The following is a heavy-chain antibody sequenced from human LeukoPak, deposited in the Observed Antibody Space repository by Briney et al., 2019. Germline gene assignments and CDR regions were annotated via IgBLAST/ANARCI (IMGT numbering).Heavy chain of an antibody. CDR2: ITSSSSYI. CDR3: AKTGMLRRVGYLDV. CDR1: GFTFSSYT. Sequence: NPGGSLRLSCAASGFTFSSYTMNWVRQAPGKGLEWVSSITSSSSYIYYADSVKGRFTISRDNAKNSLYLQMNSLRVEDTAVYYCAKTGMLRRVGYLDVWGKGTAVIVSS. V-gene: IGHV3-21*03. D-gene: IGHD1-1*01. J-gene: IGHJ6*04.